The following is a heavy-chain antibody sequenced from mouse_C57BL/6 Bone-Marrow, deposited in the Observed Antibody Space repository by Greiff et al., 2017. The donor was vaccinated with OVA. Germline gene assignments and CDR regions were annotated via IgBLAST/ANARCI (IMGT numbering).Heavy chain of an antibody. Sequence: EVQLVESGGGLVKPGGSLKLSCAASGFTFSSYIMSWVRQTPEKRLQWVAAISGGGGNTYYPDSVKGRFTISRDNDKNILYLQMSSLRSEDTALYYCSRQVTTVLATKYFDVWGTGTTVTVSS. CDR2: ISGGGGNT. D-gene: IGHD1-1*01. J-gene: IGHJ1*03. CDR3: SRQVTTVLATKYFDV. V-gene: IGHV5-9*01. CDR1: GFTFSSYI.